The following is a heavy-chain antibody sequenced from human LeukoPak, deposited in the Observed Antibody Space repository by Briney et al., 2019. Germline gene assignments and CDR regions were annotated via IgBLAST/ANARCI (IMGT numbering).Heavy chain of an antibody. CDR3: ARDPSGYHIDAFDI. CDR1: GGSISSGDYY. Sequence: KPSQTLSLTCTVSGGSISSGDYYWSWIRQPPGKGLEWIGYIYYSGSTYYNPSLKSRVTISVDTSKNQFSLKLSSVTAADTAVYYCARDPSGYHIDAFDIWGQGTMVTVSS. J-gene: IGHJ3*02. D-gene: IGHD3-3*01. V-gene: IGHV4-30-4*08. CDR2: IYYSGST.